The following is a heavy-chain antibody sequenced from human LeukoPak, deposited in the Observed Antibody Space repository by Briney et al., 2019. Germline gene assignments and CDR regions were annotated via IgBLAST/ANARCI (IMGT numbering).Heavy chain of an antibody. V-gene: IGHV3-23*01. D-gene: IGHD1/OR15-1a*01. Sequence: AGGSLRLSCASSGFTFNSYAMSWVRQAPGKGLEWVSSISGSGGSTDYAESVKGRFTISRDNSKNTLYLQLNILRVEDTAVYYCAKDPSGPNWYFDLWSRGTLVAVSS. CDR2: ISGSGGST. J-gene: IGHJ2*01. CDR1: GFTFNSYA. CDR3: AKDPSGPNWYFDL.